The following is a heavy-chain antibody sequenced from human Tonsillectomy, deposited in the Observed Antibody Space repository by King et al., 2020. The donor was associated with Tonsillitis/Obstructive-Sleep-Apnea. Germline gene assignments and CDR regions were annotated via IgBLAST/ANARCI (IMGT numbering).Heavy chain of an antibody. CDR1: GGTFSSYP. CDR3: ASHCSGGNCPSSDAFDI. CDR2: IIPIFGTA. Sequence: QLVQSGAEVKKPGSSVKVSCKASGGTFSSYPISWVRQATGQGLEWMGRIIPIFGTANYVQKFQGRVTLTADASPSTAYMDLSNLRSADTAAYYCASHCSGGNCPSSDAFDIWGQGTMVTVSS. V-gene: IGHV1-69*18. D-gene: IGHD2-15*01. J-gene: IGHJ3*02.